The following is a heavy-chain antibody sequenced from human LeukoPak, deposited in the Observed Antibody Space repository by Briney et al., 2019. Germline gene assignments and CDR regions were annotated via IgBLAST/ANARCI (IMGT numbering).Heavy chain of an antibody. CDR1: GFTVNSNF. Sequence: PGGSLRLSCAVSGFTVNSNFMNWVRQAPGKGLEWVSILYAGGSAYYAESVKGRFTISRDISKNTLYLQMNSLRAEDTAVYYCARDDRTARLNGMDVWGRGTTVTVSS. CDR2: LYAGGSA. D-gene: IGHD4-17*01. CDR3: ARDDRTARLNGMDV. V-gene: IGHV3-66*01. J-gene: IGHJ6*02.